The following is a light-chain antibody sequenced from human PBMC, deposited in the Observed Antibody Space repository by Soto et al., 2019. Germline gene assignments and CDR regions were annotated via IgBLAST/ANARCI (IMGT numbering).Light chain of an antibody. CDR2: LAS. J-gene: IGKJ4*01. V-gene: IGKV4-1*01. CDR3: QQYYSSPLT. CDR1: QSILYSSDNQNY. Sequence: DIVMTQSPDSLAVSLGERATINCKSSQSILYSSDNQNYLAWYQQKPGQPPKLHIYLASTRESGVPDRFSGGGSGADFTLTISSLQAEDVAVYYCQQYYSSPLTFGGGTKVEI.